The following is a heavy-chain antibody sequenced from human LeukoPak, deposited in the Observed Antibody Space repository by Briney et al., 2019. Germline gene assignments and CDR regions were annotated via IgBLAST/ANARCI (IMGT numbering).Heavy chain of an antibody. J-gene: IGHJ4*02. V-gene: IGHV1-8*01. Sequence: GASVKVSCKASRYTFTSYDINWVRQATGQGLEWMGWMNPNSGNTGYAQKFQGRVTMTRNTSISTAYMELSSLRSEDTAVYYCARGRTGSYYNPGDYWGQGTLVTVSS. CDR3: ARGRTGSYYNPGDY. CDR2: MNPNSGNT. D-gene: IGHD3-10*01. CDR1: RYTFTSYD.